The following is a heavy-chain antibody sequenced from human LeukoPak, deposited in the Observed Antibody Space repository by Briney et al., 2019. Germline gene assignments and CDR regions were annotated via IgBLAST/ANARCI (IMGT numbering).Heavy chain of an antibody. CDR3: ARKTVRTVQDAFDI. CDR1: GFTFSDYY. Sequence: GGSLRLSCAASGFTFSDYYMSWIRQAPGKGLEWVSYISSSSSYTNYADSVKGRFTISRDNAKNSLYLQMNSLRAEDTAVYYCARKTVRTVQDAFDIWGRGTMVTVSS. V-gene: IGHV3-11*03. J-gene: IGHJ3*02. D-gene: IGHD4-17*01. CDR2: ISSSSSYT.